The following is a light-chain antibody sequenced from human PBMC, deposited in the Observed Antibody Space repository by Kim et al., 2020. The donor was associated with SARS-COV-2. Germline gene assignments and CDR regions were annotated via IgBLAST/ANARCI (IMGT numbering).Light chain of an antibody. CDR1: SSDVGLYND. CDR2: DVS. Sequence: GQSITISCTGTSSDVGLYNDVSWYQQYPGKAPKLMIYDVSNRPSGVSNRFSGSKSGNTASLTISELQAEDEADYYCTSFTRSSTYVFGTGTKVTVL. V-gene: IGLV2-14*03. CDR3: TSFTRSSTYV. J-gene: IGLJ1*01.